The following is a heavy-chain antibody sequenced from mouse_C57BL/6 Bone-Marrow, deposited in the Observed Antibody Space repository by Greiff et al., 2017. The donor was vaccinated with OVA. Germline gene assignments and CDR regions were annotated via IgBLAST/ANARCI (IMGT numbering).Heavy chain of an antibody. J-gene: IGHJ3*01. CDR1: GYAFTNYL. D-gene: IGHD1-1*01. V-gene: IGHV1-54*01. CDR2: INPGSGGT. CDR3: ARHTVQFAY. Sequence: QVQLQQSGAELVRPGTSVKVSCKASGYAFTNYLIEWVKQRPGQGLEWIGVINPGSGGTNYNEKFKGKATLTADKSSSTAYMQLSSLTSEDSAVYFCARHTVQFAYWGQGTLVTVSA.